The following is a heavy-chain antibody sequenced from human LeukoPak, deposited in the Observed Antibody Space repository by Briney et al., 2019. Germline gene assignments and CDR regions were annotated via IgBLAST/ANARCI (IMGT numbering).Heavy chain of an antibody. CDR3: ARHGGPNDRYSGSFLNWFDP. J-gene: IGHJ5*02. V-gene: IGHV4-39*01. Sequence: SETLSLTCTVSGVSISRSSYYWGWIRQPPGKGLEWIASIYNIGNTYYNSSLKSRVTISVDTSKNQFSLRLSSVTAADTAVYFCARHGGPNDRYSGSFLNWFDPWGQGTPVTVSS. CDR1: GVSISRSSYY. D-gene: IGHD1-26*01. CDR2: IYNIGNT.